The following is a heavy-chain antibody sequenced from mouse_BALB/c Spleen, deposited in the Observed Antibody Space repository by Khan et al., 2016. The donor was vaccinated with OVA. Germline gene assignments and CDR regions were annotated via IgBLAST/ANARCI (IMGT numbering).Heavy chain of an antibody. CDR2: ISYSGST. V-gene: IGHV3-2*02. Sequence: EVKLEVSGPGLVKPSQSLSLTCTVTGYSITNNYAWNWIRQFPGNKLEWMGYISYSGSTNYNPSLKRRISITRDTSKNQFFLQLNSVTTEDTATYYCARGNYYGYYFDYWGQGTTLTVSS. CDR1: GYSITNNYA. J-gene: IGHJ2*01. D-gene: IGHD1-1*01. CDR3: ARGNYYGYYFDY.